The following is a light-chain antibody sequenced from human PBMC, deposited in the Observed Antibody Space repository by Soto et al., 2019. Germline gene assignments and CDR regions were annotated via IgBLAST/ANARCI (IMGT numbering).Light chain of an antibody. CDR1: QIISSW. J-gene: IGKJ1*01. Sequence: DFQTHQSPSTLSDSVRDRVTITCRASQIISSWLAWYQQKPGKAPRLLIYDASSWESGVPARFSGSGSGTEFTLTIISLQPEDFAVYYCQQYNSYSRTFGQGTKVDIK. CDR2: DAS. CDR3: QQYNSYSRT. V-gene: IGKV1-5*01.